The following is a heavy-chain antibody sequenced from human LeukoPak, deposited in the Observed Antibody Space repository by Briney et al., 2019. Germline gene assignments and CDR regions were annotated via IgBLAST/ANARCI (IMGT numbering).Heavy chain of an antibody. V-gene: IGHV3-66*01. CDR3: ARGEWELLYYFDY. CDR2: IYSGGST. CDR1: GFTVSSNY. Sequence: GGSLRLSCAASGFTVSSNYMSWVRQAPGKGLEWVSVIYSGGSTYYADSVKGRFTISRDNSKNTLYLQMNSLRAEDTAVYYCARGEWELLYYFDYWGQGTLVTVSS. D-gene: IGHD1-26*01. J-gene: IGHJ4*02.